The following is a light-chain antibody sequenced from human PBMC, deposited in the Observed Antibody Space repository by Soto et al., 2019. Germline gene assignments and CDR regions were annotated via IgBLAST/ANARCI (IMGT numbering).Light chain of an antibody. J-gene: IGKJ1*01. CDR2: GAS. Sequence: EIVLTQSPGTLSLSPGERATLSCRASQSVSSSYLAWYQQKPGQAPGLLIYGASSRATGIPDRFSGSGSGTDFTLTISRLEPEDFAVYYCQQYGSSPVTFGQGSMVDIK. V-gene: IGKV3-20*01. CDR3: QQYGSSPVT. CDR1: QSVSSSY.